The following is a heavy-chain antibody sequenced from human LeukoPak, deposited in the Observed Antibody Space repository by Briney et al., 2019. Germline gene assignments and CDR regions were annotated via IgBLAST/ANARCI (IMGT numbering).Heavy chain of an antibody. CDR2: IYFSGST. V-gene: IGHV4-59*01. J-gene: IGHJ6*03. D-gene: IGHD3-10*01. CDR3: ARVEEGYGSGRRENYYYYYMDV. CDR1: GGYISSYY. Sequence: SETLSLTCSVSGGYISSYYWSWIRQPPGKGLEWIGYIYFSGSTNYNPSLKSRVTISVGTSKNQFSLRLSSVTAADTAAYYCARVEEGYGSGRRENYYYYYMDVWGKGTTVTISS.